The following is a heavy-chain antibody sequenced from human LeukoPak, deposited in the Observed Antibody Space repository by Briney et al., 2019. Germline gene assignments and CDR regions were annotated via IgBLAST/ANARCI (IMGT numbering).Heavy chain of an antibody. Sequence: GGSLRLSCAASGFTFSSYAMSWVRQAPGKGLEWVSSIRHSDGNTYYADSVKGRFTTSSDKSKNILFLQMNSLRAEDTALYYCAKGQETESRLDSWGQGTLVTVSS. D-gene: IGHD1-1*01. CDR1: GFTFSSYA. V-gene: IGHV3-23*01. CDR2: IRHSDGNT. CDR3: AKGQETESRLDS. J-gene: IGHJ4*02.